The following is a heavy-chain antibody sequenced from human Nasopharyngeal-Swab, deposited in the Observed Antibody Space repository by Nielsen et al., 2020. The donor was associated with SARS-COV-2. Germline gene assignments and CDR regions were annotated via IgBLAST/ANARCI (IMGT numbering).Heavy chain of an antibody. CDR2: MNPNSGNT. D-gene: IGHD2/OR15-2a*01. V-gene: IGHV1-8*01. CDR3: ARGGLSLYYYGMDV. CDR1: VYTFTSYD. J-gene: IGHJ6*02. Sequence: SVKVSCRASVYTFTSYDINWVRQATGQGLEWMGWMNPNSGNTGYAQKFQGRVTMTMNTSISTAYMELSSLRYEYTAVYYCARGGLSLYYYGMDVWGQGTTVNVSS.